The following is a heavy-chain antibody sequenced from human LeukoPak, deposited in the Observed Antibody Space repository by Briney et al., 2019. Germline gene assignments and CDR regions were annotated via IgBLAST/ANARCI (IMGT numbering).Heavy chain of an antibody. CDR3: ARDLYYYGSGSSIFFDP. J-gene: IGHJ5*02. Sequence: ASVKVSCKASGYTFNSYGISWVRQAPGQGLEWMGWISAYNGNTNYAQKVQGRVTMTTDTSTSTAYMELRSLRSDDTAVYYCARDLYYYGSGSSIFFDPWAREPWSPSPQ. V-gene: IGHV1-18*01. CDR2: ISAYNGNT. CDR1: GYTFNSYG. D-gene: IGHD3-10*01.